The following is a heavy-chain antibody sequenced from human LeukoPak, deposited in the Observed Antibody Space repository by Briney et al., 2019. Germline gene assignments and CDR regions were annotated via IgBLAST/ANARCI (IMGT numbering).Heavy chain of an antibody. J-gene: IGHJ3*02. Sequence: PSETLSLTCAVYGGSFSGYYWSWIRQPPGKGLEWIGEINHSGSTNYNPSLKSRVTIPVDTSKNQFSLKLSSVTAADTAVYYCARRMNYYDSSGYYWSAFDIWGQGTMVTVSS. CDR2: INHSGST. CDR1: GGSFSGYY. CDR3: ARRMNYYDSSGYYWSAFDI. V-gene: IGHV4-34*01. D-gene: IGHD3-22*01.